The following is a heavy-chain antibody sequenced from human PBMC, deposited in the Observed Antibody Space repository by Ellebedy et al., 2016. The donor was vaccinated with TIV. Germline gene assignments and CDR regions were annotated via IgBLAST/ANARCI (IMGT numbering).Heavy chain of an antibody. CDR1: GFTFSSYW. V-gene: IGHV3-7*01. Sequence: GESLKISXAASGFTFSSYWMSWVRQAPGKGLEWVANIKQDGSEKYYVDSVKGRFTISRDNAKNSLYLQMNSLRAEDTAVYYCARDYYDSSGYYPHFDYWGQGTLVTVSS. CDR2: IKQDGSEK. J-gene: IGHJ4*02. D-gene: IGHD3-22*01. CDR3: ARDYYDSSGYYPHFDY.